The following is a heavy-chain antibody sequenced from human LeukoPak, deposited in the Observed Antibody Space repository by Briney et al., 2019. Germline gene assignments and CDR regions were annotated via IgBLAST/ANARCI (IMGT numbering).Heavy chain of an antibody. J-gene: IGHJ5*02. D-gene: IGHD6-13*01. CDR1: GGTFSSYA. V-gene: IGHV1-8*02. CDR3: ARGPRRYSSSWYKIRFDP. CDR2: MNPNSGNT. Sequence: ASVKVSCKASGGTFSSYAISWVRQAPGQGLEWMGWMNPNSGNTGYAQKFQGRVTMTRNTSISTAYMELSSLRSEDTAVYYCARGPRRYSSSWYKIRFDPWGQGTLVTVSS.